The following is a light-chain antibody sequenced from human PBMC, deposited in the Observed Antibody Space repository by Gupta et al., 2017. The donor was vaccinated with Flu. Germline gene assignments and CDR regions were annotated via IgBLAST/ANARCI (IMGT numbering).Light chain of an antibody. CDR1: QSVNRNV. CDR3: QKYGTSLT. V-gene: IGKV3-20*01. J-gene: IGKJ4*01. CDR2: ATS. Sequence: SQSVNRNVLAWYQQKPGQAPRLLIYATSHRPTGVPDRFSGSGSGPDRFSGSGSGTDFTLTISRLEPEDFAVYYCQKYGTSLTFGGGTKVE.